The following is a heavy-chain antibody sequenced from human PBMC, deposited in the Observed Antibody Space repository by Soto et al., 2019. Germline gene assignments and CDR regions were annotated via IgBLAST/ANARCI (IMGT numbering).Heavy chain of an antibody. CDR3: ARDLRAKDCSGGSCYADWFDP. D-gene: IGHD2-15*01. Sequence: GASVKVSCKASGGTFSSYAISWVRQAPGQGLEWMGGIIPIFGTANYAQKFQGRVTITADESTSTAYMELSSLRSEDTAVYYCARDLRAKDCSGGSCYADWFDPWGQGTLVTVSS. J-gene: IGHJ5*02. CDR1: GGTFSSYA. V-gene: IGHV1-69*13. CDR2: IIPIFGTA.